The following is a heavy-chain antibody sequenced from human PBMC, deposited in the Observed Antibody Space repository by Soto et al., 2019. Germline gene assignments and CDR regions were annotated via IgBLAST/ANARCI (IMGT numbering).Heavy chain of an antibody. Sequence: QVQLVQSGAEVKKPGSSVKVSCKASGGTFSSYTISWVRQAPGQGLEWMGRIIPILGIANYAQKFQGRVTITADKSTSTAYMELSSLRSEDTAVYYCARILKPTAVAADLWGQGTLVTVSS. V-gene: IGHV1-69*02. CDR1: GGTFSSYT. J-gene: IGHJ4*02. D-gene: IGHD6-19*01. CDR3: ARILKPTAVAADL. CDR2: IIPILGIA.